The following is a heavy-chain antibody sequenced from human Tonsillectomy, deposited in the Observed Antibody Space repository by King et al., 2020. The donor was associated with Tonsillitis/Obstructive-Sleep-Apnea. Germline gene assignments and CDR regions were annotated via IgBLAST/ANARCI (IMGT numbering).Heavy chain of an antibody. V-gene: IGHV1-24*01. D-gene: IGHD6-13*01. CDR2: FDPEDGET. Sequence: QLVQSGAEVKKPGASVKVSCKVSGYTLTELSMHWVRQAPGKGLEWMGNFDPEDGETIYAQKFQGRVTMTEDTSTDTAYMELSSLRSEDTAVYYCATAPIAAATSIFDYWGQGTLVTVSS. CDR1: GYTLTELS. J-gene: IGHJ4*02. CDR3: ATAPIAAATSIFDY.